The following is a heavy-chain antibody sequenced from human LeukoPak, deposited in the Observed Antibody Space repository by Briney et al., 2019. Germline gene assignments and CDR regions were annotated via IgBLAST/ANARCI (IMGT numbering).Heavy chain of an antibody. D-gene: IGHD3-10*01. CDR3: ARGFKYYYGSGSHLEYYYGMDV. V-gene: IGHV1-2*04. CDR1: GYTFTGYY. J-gene: IGHJ6*04. CDR2: TNPNSGGT. Sequence: ASVKVSCKASGYTFTGYYMHWVRQAPGQGLEWMGWTNPNSGGTNYAQKFQGWVTMTRDTSISTAYMELSRLRSDDTAVYYCARGFKYYYGSGSHLEYYYGMDVWGKGTTVTVSS.